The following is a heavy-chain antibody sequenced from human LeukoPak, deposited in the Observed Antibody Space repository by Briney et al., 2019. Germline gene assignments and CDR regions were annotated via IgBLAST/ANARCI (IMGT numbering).Heavy chain of an antibody. D-gene: IGHD6-13*01. V-gene: IGHV3-23*01. CDR1: GFTFSNYA. CDR3: AKDPYSSSWYADY. CDR2: ISGSGGST. Sequence: GGSLRLSCAASGFTFSNYAMSWVRQAPGKGLEWVSAISGSGGSTYYADSVKGRFTISRDNSKNTLYLQMNSLRAEDTAVYYCAKDPYSSSWYADYWGQGTLVTVSS. J-gene: IGHJ4*02.